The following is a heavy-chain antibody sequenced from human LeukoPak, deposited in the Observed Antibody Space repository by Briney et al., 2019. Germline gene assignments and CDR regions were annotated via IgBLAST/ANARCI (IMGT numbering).Heavy chain of an antibody. J-gene: IGHJ4*02. D-gene: IGHD6-19*01. CDR2: TYYRSKSYN. V-gene: IGHV6-1*01. CDR1: VDSLSSNSAA. CDR3: AREAGRGWTFDY. Sequence: SQTLSLTCALSVDSLSSNSAAWTWIRQSPSRGLEWLGRTYYRSKSYNDYAGFVKSRIIINPDTSKNQFSLHVNSVTREDTAVYYCAREAGRGWTFDYWGQGTLVTVSS.